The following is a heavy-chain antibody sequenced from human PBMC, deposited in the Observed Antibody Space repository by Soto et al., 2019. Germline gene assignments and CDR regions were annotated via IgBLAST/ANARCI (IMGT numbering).Heavy chain of an antibody. CDR3: ARGSYYSGWV. J-gene: IGHJ4*02. V-gene: IGHV6-1*01. CDR2: TYYRSKWYS. D-gene: IGHD6-19*01. Sequence: SQTLSLTCAISGDSVSSTSAAWSWIRQSPSRGLEWLGRTYYRSKWYSDYAVSVKSRITINPDTSKNQFSLQLNSVTPEDSAVYYCARGSYYSGWVWGQGTLVTVSS. CDR1: GDSVSSTSAA.